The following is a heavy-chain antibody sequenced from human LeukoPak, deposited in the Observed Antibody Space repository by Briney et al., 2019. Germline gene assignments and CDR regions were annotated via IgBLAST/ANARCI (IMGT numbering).Heavy chain of an antibody. Sequence: GGSLRLSCAASGFTFSSYAMSWVRQAPGKGLEWVSAISGSGGSTYYADSAKDRFTISRDNSKNTLFLQMNSLRAEDTAVYYCAKGRYYYDSSDAFDIWGQGTMVTVSS. CDR1: GFTFSSYA. CDR2: ISGSGGST. J-gene: IGHJ3*02. CDR3: AKGRYYYDSSDAFDI. V-gene: IGHV3-23*01. D-gene: IGHD3-22*01.